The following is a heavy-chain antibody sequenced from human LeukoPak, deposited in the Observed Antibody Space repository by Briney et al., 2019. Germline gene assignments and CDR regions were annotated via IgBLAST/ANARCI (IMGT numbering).Heavy chain of an antibody. Sequence: SETLSLTCTVSGGSISSYYWSWIRQPPGKGLEWIGYIYYSGSTNYNPSLKSRVTISVDTSKNQFSLKLSSVTAADTAVYYCARSRFGELLIWFDPWGQGTLVTVSS. J-gene: IGHJ5*02. V-gene: IGHV4-59*08. CDR3: ARSRFGELLIWFDP. CDR2: IYYSGST. CDR1: GGSISSYY. D-gene: IGHD3-10*01.